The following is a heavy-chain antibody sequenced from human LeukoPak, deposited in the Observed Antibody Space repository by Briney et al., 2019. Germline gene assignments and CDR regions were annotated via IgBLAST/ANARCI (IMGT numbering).Heavy chain of an antibody. CDR3: AREYYYYYYMDV. J-gene: IGHJ6*03. CDR1: GGSISSYY. V-gene: IGHV3-7*01. CDR2: IKQDGSEK. Sequence: PSETLSLTCTVSGGSISSYYWSWIRQPPGKGLEWVANIKQDGSEKYYVDSVKGRFTISRDNAKNSLYLQMNSLRAEDTAVYYCAREYYYYYYMDVWGKGTTVTISS.